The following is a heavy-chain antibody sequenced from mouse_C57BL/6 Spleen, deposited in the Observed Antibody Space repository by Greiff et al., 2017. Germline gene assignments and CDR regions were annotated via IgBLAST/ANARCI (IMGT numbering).Heavy chain of an antibody. Sequence: DVHLVESGGGLVKPGGSLKLSCAASGFTFSDYGMHWVRQAPEKGLEWVAYISSGSSTIYYADTVKGRFTISRDNAKNTLFLQMTSLRSEDTAMYYCARNDYYYFDYWGQGTTLTVSS. D-gene: IGHD2-4*01. J-gene: IGHJ2*01. V-gene: IGHV5-17*01. CDR1: GFTFSDYG. CDR2: ISSGSSTI. CDR3: ARNDYYYFDY.